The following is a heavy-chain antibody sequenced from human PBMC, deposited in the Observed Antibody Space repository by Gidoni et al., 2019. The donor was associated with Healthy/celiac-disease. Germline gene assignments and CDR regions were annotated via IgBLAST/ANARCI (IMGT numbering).Heavy chain of an antibody. CDR3: ARDGNIVVVVAAPSSYYGMDV. D-gene: IGHD2-15*01. Sequence: QVQLVQSGAEVKKPGASVKVSCKASGYTFTSYSMHWVRQAPGQGLEWMGIINPSGGSTSYAQKFQGRVTMTRDTSTSTVYMELSSLRSEDTAVYYCARDGNIVVVVAAPSSYYGMDVWGQGTTVTVSS. CDR2: INPSGGST. V-gene: IGHV1-46*01. CDR1: GYTFTSYS. J-gene: IGHJ6*02.